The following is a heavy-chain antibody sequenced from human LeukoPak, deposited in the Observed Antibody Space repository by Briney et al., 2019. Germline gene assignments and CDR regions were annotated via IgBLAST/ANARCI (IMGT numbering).Heavy chain of an antibody. D-gene: IGHD5-12*01. CDR2: INPNSGGT. CDR3: ARAKWLRRLASTDGGFDY. Sequence: ASVKVSCKASGYTFTGYYMHWVRQAPGQGLEWMGWINPNSGGTNYAQKFQGRVTMTRDTSISTAYMVLSRLRSDDTAVYYCARAKWLRRLASTDGGFDYWGQGTLVTVSS. CDR1: GYTFTGYY. J-gene: IGHJ4*02. V-gene: IGHV1-2*02.